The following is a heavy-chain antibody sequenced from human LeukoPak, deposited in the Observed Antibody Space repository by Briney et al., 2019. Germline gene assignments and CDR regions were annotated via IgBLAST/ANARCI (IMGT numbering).Heavy chain of an antibody. CDR3: ARQVGASWFDP. J-gene: IGHJ5*02. CDR1: GFIFSSFA. V-gene: IGHV3-23*01. Sequence: GGSLRLSCAASGFIFSSFAMSWVRQAPVKGLELVSTISGSGGPTYYADSVKGRFIISRDNSKNTLYLQMNSLRAEDTAVYYCARQVGASWFDPWGQGTLVTVSS. CDR2: ISGSGGPT. D-gene: IGHD1-26*01.